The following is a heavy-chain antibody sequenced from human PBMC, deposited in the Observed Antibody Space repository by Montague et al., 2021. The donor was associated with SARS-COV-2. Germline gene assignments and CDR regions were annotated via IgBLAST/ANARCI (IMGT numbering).Heavy chain of an antibody. Sequence: SETLSLTCTVSGGSISTFFWSWIRQPPGKGLEWIGYIYYNGTINYNPSLKSRVTISVDTSNNQFSLKLSSVTAADTAVYFCARGLPFDYWGRGTLVTVSS. D-gene: IGHD2/OR15-2a*01. J-gene: IGHJ4*02. V-gene: IGHV4-59*08. CDR2: IYYNGTI. CDR3: ARGLPFDY. CDR1: GGSISTFF.